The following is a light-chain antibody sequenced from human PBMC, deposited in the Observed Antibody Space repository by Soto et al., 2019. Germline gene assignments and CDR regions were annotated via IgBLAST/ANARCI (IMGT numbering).Light chain of an antibody. V-gene: IGKV3-20*01. J-gene: IGKJ1*01. CDR2: DAS. Sequence: EIVMTKSPGTRSLSPWERATLSCRASQSVSSSYLAWYQQKPGQAPRLLIYDASSRATGIPARFSGSGSGTDFSLTVTSLEPEAFAVYYGQHYGSSLSITFGQGTKVDIK. CDR3: QHYGSSLSIT. CDR1: QSVSSSY.